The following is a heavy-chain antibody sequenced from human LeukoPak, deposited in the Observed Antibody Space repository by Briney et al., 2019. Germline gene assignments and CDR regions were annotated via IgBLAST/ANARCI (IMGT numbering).Heavy chain of an antibody. V-gene: IGHV4-31*03. CDR3: ARATVTKQFDY. CDR1: GGSISSGDYY. Sequence: PSQTLSLTCTVSGGSISSGDYYWSWIRQHPGKGLEWIGYIYYSGSTYYNPSLKSRVTISLDTSKNQFSLKLSSVTAADTAVYYCARATVTKQFDYWGQGTLVTVSS. CDR2: IYYSGST. J-gene: IGHJ4*02. D-gene: IGHD4-11*01.